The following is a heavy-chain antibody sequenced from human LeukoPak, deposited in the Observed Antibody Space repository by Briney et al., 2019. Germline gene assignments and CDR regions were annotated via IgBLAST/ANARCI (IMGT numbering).Heavy chain of an antibody. CDR3: ARDFFGMPWKQHQDQNWFDP. Sequence: SETLSLTCTVSGGSISSYYWSWIRQPPGKGLEWIGYIYYSGSTNYNPSLKSRVTISVDTSKNQFSLKLSSVTAADTAVYYCARDFFGMPWKQHQDQNWFDPWGQGTLVTVSS. CDR1: GGSISSYY. D-gene: IGHD3-3*01. V-gene: IGHV4-59*01. CDR2: IYYSGST. J-gene: IGHJ5*02.